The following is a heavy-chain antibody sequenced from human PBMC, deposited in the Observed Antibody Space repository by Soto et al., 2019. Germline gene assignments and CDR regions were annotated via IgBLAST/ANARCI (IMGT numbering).Heavy chain of an antibody. V-gene: IGHV6-1*01. CDR2: TYYRSKWYN. Sequence: SQTLSLTCAISGDSVSSNSAAWNWIRQSPSRGLEWLGRTYYRSKWYNDYAVSVKSRITINPDTSKNQFSLQLNSVTPEDTAVYYCARGGTAMAKVLANYSGMDVWGQGTTVTVSS. J-gene: IGHJ6*02. CDR1: GDSVSSNSAA. D-gene: IGHD5-18*01. CDR3: ARGGTAMAKVLANYSGMDV.